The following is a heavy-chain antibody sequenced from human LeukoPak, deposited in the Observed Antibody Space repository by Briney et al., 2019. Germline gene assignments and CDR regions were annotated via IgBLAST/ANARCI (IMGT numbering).Heavy chain of an antibody. J-gene: IGHJ4*02. D-gene: IGHD1-14*01. V-gene: IGHV3-11*04. Sequence: PGGSLRLSCAASGFTFSNYYMGWIRQAPGKGLEWVSYISRSGDSIHYADSVKGRFTISRDNAKNFLFLEMNSLRAEDTAVYYCARGGDQVYEVYDYGGQGSLVTVPS. CDR1: GFTFSNYY. CDR2: ISRSGDSI. CDR3: ARGGDQVYEVYDY.